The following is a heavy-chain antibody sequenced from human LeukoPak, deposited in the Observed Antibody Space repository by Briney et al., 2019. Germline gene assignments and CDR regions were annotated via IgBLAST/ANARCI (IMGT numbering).Heavy chain of an antibody. J-gene: IGHJ6*02. D-gene: IGHD2-15*01. Sequence: GGSLRLSCAASGFTFDDYAMHWVRQAPGKGLEWVSLISGDGGSTYYADSVKGRFTISRDNSKNSLYLQMNSLRTEDTALYYCAKGARYCSGGSCPYGMDVWGQGTTVTVSS. V-gene: IGHV3-43*02. CDR1: GFTFDDYA. CDR3: AKGARYCSGGSCPYGMDV. CDR2: ISGDGGST.